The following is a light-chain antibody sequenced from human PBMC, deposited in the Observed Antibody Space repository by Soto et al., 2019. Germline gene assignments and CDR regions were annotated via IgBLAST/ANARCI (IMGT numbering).Light chain of an antibody. Sequence: QSALTQPASVSGSPGQSITISCTGTSSDIGGYNYVSWYQHHPGKAPRLMIYEVSNRPSGVSNRFSGSKSGNTASLTISGLQDEDEADYYCTSYTSSSTNYVFGTGTKLTVL. V-gene: IGLV2-14*01. CDR2: EVS. J-gene: IGLJ1*01. CDR1: SSDIGGYNY. CDR3: TSYTSSSTNYV.